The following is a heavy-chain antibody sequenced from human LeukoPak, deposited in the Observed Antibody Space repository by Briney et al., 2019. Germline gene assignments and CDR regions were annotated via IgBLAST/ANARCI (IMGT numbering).Heavy chain of an antibody. J-gene: IGHJ4*02. D-gene: IGHD6-19*01. CDR2: IKQDGSEK. CDR1: GFTLSSYW. Sequence: GGSLRLSCAASGFTLSSYWMSWVRQAPGKGQEWVANIKQDGSEKNYVDFVKGRFTISRDNAKNSLYLQMNSLRAEDTAVYYCARDGRSGWNDHDYWGQGTLVIVSS. CDR3: ARDGRSGWNDHDY. V-gene: IGHV3-7*03.